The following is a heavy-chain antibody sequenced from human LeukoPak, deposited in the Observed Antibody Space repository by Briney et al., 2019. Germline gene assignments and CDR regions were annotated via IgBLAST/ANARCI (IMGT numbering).Heavy chain of an antibody. CDR2: IYYSGST. J-gene: IGHJ6*02. CDR1: GGSISSGGYY. CDR3: ARDGGYGDYDNDYGMDV. D-gene: IGHD4-17*01. Sequence: SQTLSLTCTVSGGSISSGGYYWSWIRQHPGKGLEWIGYIYYSGSTYYNPSLKSRVTILVDTSKNQFSLKLSSVTAADTAVYYWARDGGYGDYDNDYGMDVWGQGTTVTVSS. V-gene: IGHV4-31*03.